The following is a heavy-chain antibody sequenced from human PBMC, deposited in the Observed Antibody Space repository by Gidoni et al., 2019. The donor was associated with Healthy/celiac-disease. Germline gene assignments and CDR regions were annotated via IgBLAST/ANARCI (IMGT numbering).Heavy chain of an antibody. CDR2: ILYDVINK. J-gene: IGHJ6*02. CDR1: GFTCSSYG. CDR3: ARDRRRDYYYYGMDV. V-gene: IGHV3-33*01. D-gene: IGHD3-10*01. Sequence: VQLVESGGGVVQPGRSLRLSGAASGFTCSSYGMHWVRQAPGKGLEWFAVILYDVINKPYAASVKGRFTISRDNSKNTLYLQMNSLRAEDTAVYYCARDRRRDYYYYGMDVWGQGTTVTVSS.